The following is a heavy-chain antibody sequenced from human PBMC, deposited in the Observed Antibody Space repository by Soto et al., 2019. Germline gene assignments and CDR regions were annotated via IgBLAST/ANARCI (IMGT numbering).Heavy chain of an antibody. CDR1: GGSFSGYY. Sequence: SETLSLTCAVYGGSFSGYYWSWIRQPPGKGLEWIGEINHSGSTNYNPSLKSRVTISVDTSKNQFSLKLSSVTAADTAVYYCARWYSSAWYYDYWGQGTLVTVSS. CDR3: ARWYSSAWYYDY. CDR2: INHSGST. J-gene: IGHJ4*02. D-gene: IGHD6-19*01. V-gene: IGHV4-34*01.